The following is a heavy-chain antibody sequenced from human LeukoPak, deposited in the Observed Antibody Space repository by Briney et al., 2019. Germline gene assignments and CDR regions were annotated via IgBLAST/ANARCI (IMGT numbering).Heavy chain of an antibody. J-gene: IGHJ4*02. CDR2: ISDNGGET. Sequence: GSLRLSCAASGFTFTDYAMNWVRQAPEKGLEWISTISDNGGETYYADSVKGRFAISRDNSKNTLFLQMSSLRAEDSAVYYCATDRERDPSVYYLVGGQGTLITVSS. D-gene: IGHD3-22*01. CDR3: ATDRERDPSVYYLV. CDR1: GFTFTDYA. V-gene: IGHV3-23*01.